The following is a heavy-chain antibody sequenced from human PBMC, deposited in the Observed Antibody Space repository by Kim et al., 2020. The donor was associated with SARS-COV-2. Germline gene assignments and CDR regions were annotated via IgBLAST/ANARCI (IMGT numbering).Heavy chain of an antibody. V-gene: IGHV4-39*01. CDR1: GGSISSSSYY. J-gene: IGHJ6*03. Sequence: SETLSLTCTVSGGSISSSSYYWGWIRQPPGKGLEWIGSIYYSGSTYYNPSLKSRVTISVDTSKNQFSLKLSSVTAADTAVYYCARIRITIFGVVIIPGIGTYYMDVWGKGTTVTVSS. D-gene: IGHD3-3*01. CDR2: IYYSGST. CDR3: ARIRITIFGVVIIPGIGTYYMDV.